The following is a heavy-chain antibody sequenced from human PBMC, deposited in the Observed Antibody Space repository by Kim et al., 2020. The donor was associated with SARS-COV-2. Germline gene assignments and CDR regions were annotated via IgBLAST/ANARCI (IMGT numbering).Heavy chain of an antibody. CDR1: GGSFSGYY. D-gene: IGHD2-15*01. V-gene: IGHV4-34*01. CDR3: ARGLRAATQSYYYYYYGM. Sequence: SETLSLTCAVYGGSFSGYYWSWIRQPPGKGLEWIGEINHSGSTNYNPSLKSRVTISVDTSKNQFSLKLSSVTAADTAVYYCARGLRAATQSYYYYYYGM. J-gene: IGHJ6*01. CDR2: INHSGST.